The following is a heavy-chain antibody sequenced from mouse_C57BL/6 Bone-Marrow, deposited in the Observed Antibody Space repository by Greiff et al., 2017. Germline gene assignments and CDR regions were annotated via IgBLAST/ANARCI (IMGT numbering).Heavy chain of an antibody. V-gene: IGHV2-2*01. CDR2: IWSGGST. Sequence: VQLQQSGPGLVQPSQSLSITCTVSGFSLTSYGVHWVRQSPGKGLEWLGVIWSGGSTDYNAAFISRLSISRDNYKSQSFLKMNSLQADDTARYYCASSTPGYWGQGTTLTVSS. CDR1: GFSLTSYG. J-gene: IGHJ2*01. D-gene: IGHD2-1*01. CDR3: ASSTPGY.